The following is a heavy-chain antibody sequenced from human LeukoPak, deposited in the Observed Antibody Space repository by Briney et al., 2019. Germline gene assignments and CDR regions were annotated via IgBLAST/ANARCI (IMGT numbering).Heavy chain of an antibody. CDR2: IWYDGSNK. J-gene: IGHJ3*01. D-gene: IGHD7-27*01. CDR3: AKDLLSGELGN. V-gene: IGHV3-33*06. CDR1: GFTFSSYG. Sequence: GRSLRLSCAASGFTFSSYGMHWVRQAPGKGLEWVAVIWYDGSNKYYADSVKGRFTISRGNSKNTLYLQMNSLRAEDTAVYYCAKDLLSGELGNWGQGTMVTVSS.